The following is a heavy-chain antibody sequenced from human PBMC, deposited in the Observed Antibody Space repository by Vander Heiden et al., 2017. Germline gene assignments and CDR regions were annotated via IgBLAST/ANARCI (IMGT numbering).Heavy chain of an antibody. CDR1: GYSFTSYW. D-gene: IGHD2-2*01. V-gene: IGHV5-51*01. Sequence: EVQLVQSGAEVKKPGASLKISCKGSGYSFTSYWIGWVRQMPEKGLEWMGIIYPGDSDTRYSPSFQGQVTISADKSISTAYLQWSSLKASDTAMYYCASSKYQLAPYYDGMDVWGQGTTVTVSS. J-gene: IGHJ6*02. CDR2: IYPGDSDT. CDR3: ASSKYQLAPYYDGMDV.